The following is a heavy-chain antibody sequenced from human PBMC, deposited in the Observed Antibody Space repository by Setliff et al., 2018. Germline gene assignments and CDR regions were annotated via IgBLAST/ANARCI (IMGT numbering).Heavy chain of an antibody. CDR3: ARDPFAVRAATNWYDH. Sequence: SVKVSCKASGDTFSNNGISWVRQAPGQGLEWMGGSIPIVDIANYAQKFQGRVTITADKSTSTVYMELSSLRHEDTAVYYCARDPFAVRAATNWYDHWGQGTLVTVSS. CDR2: SIPIVDIA. J-gene: IGHJ5*02. CDR1: GDTFSNNG. V-gene: IGHV1-69*10. D-gene: IGHD6-13*01.